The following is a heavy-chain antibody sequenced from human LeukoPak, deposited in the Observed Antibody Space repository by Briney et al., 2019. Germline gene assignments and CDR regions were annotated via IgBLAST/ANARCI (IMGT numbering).Heavy chain of an antibody. CDR2: IYYNGST. D-gene: IGHD6-19*01. CDR1: GGSISSSSYY. J-gene: IGHJ4*02. V-gene: IGHV4-39*01. CDR3: ARQGIAVAGTHY. Sequence: SETLSLTCTVSGGSISSSSYYWGWIRQPPGKGLEWIGSIYYNGSTYYNPSLKSRVTISVDTSKNQFSLKLSSVTAADTAVYYCARQGIAVAGTHYWGQGTLVTVSS.